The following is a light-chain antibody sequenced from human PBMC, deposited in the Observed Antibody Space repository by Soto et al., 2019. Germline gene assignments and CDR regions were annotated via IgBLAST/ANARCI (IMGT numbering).Light chain of an antibody. CDR2: EVS. Sequence: QSALTQPASVSGSPGQSITISCTGTSSDVGAYNYVSWYQQHPGKAPKLIMYEVSNRPSGVSNRFSGSKSVNTASLTISGLQAEYEADYYCNSYTNSDTPVLFGGGTKLTVL. V-gene: IGLV2-14*01. CDR3: NSYTNSDTPVL. CDR1: SSDVGAYNY. J-gene: IGLJ2*01.